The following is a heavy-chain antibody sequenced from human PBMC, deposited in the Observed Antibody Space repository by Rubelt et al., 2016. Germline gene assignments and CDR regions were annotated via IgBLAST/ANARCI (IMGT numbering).Heavy chain of an antibody. CDR1: GYTFTSYG. V-gene: IGHV1-18*01. Sequence: QVQLVQSGAEVKKPGASVKVSCKASGYTFTSYGISWVRQAPGQGLEWMGWISAYNGNTNYAQKLQGRVTMTTDTSTSTAYMELRSLRSEDTAVYYCATGIVVVPAHVPSRDYWGQGTLVTVSS. D-gene: IGHD2-2*01. CDR3: ATGIVVVPAHVPSRDY. CDR2: ISAYNGNT. J-gene: IGHJ4*02.